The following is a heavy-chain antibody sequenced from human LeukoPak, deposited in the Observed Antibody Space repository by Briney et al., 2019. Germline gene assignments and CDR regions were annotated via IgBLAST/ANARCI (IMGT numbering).Heavy chain of an antibody. CDR1: GFTFSSYA. Sequence: GGSLRLSCAASGFTFSSYAMSWVRQAPGKGLEWVSAISGSGGSTYYADSVKGRFTISRDNAKNSLYLQMNSLRAEDTAAYYCARDLPGYSYGSAIDYWGQGTLVTVSS. CDR3: ARDLPGYSYGSAIDY. CDR2: ISGSGGST. J-gene: IGHJ4*02. V-gene: IGHV3-23*01. D-gene: IGHD5-18*01.